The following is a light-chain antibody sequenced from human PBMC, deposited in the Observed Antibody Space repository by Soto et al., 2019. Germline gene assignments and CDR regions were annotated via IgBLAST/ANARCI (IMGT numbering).Light chain of an antibody. Sequence: QSVLTQPASVSGSLGQSITISCTGTSFNNVSWYQHHPGKAPKLMIYQVSNRPSGVSNRFSGSKSGNTASLTISGLQAEDEADYYCSSYTSSNTFYVFGTGTKVTVL. CDR2: QVS. CDR3: SSYTSSNTFYV. V-gene: IGLV2-14*01. CDR1: SFNN. J-gene: IGLJ1*01.